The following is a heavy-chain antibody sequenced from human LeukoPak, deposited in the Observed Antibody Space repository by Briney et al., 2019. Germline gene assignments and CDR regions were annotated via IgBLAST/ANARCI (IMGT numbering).Heavy chain of an antibody. J-gene: IGHJ2*01. CDR2: ISYDGSNK. D-gene: IGHD3-10*01. Sequence: GGSLRLSCAASGFTFSSYAMHWVRQAPGKGLEWVAVISYDGSNKYYADSVKGRFTISRDNSKNTLYLQMNSLRAEDTAVYYCARPHSGSSPYWHFDLWGRGTLVTVSS. CDR1: GFTFSSYA. CDR3: ARPHSGSSPYWHFDL. V-gene: IGHV3-30*04.